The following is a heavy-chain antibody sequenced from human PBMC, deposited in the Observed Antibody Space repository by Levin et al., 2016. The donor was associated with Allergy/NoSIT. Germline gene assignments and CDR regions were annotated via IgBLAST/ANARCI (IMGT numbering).Heavy chain of an antibody. J-gene: IGHJ4*02. CDR3: ARDRGFYYDNFDC. Sequence: GGSLRLSCAASGFTFSGYSMNWVRQAPGKGLEWISYISTSGSTVHYTDSVKGRFTIARDNGKNLLYLQMNSLRAEDTAVYYCARDRGFYYDNFDCWGQGTLVTVSS. CDR2: ISTSGSTV. V-gene: IGHV3-48*01. CDR1: GFTFSGYS. D-gene: IGHD3-22*01.